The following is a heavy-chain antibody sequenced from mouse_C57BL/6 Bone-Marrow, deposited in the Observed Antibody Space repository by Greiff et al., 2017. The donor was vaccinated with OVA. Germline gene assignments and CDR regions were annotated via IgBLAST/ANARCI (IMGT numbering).Heavy chain of an antibody. Sequence: EVQLQQSVAELVRPGASVKLSCTASGFTIKNTYMHWVKQRPEQGLEWIGRIDPANGNTKYAPKFQGKATITADTSSNTAYLLLSSLTSEDAAIYYCASAMISYFDDWGKGTTLTVSS. D-gene: IGHD2-4*01. CDR3: ASAMISYFDD. CDR2: IDPANGNT. V-gene: IGHV14-3*01. J-gene: IGHJ2*01. CDR1: GFTIKNTY.